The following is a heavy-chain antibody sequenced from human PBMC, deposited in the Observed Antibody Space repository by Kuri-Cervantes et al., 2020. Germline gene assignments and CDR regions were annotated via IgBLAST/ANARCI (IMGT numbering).Heavy chain of an antibody. D-gene: IGHD3-22*01. CDR2: ISGSGGST. Sequence: GGSLRLSCAASGFTFSSYGMHWVRQAPGKGLEWVSAISGSGGSTYYADSVKGRFTISRDNSKNTLYLQMNSLRAEDTAVYYCAKCPDSSGYSSPYFDYWGQGTLVTVSS. CDR3: AKCPDSSGYSSPYFDY. J-gene: IGHJ4*02. V-gene: IGHV3-23*01. CDR1: GFTFSSYG.